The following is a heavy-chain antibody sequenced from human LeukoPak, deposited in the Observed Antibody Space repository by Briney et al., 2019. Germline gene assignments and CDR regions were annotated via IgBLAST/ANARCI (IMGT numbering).Heavy chain of an antibody. CDR3: ARLYSSSWYRVDDY. Sequence: ASVKVSCKASGNTFTSYGISWVRQAPGQGLEWMGWISPYNGSTNYAQKLQGRVTLTTDTSTSTAYMELRSLRSDDTAVYYCARLYSSSWYRVDDYWGQGTLVTVSS. D-gene: IGHD6-13*01. CDR1: GNTFTSYG. CDR2: ISPYNGST. J-gene: IGHJ4*02. V-gene: IGHV1-18*01.